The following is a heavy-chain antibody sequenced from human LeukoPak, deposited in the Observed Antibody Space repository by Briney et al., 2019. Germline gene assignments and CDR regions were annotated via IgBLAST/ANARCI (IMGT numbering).Heavy chain of an antibody. CDR2: IYYRGST. CDR1: GGSTRSGGYY. CDR3: ASSYLGGNCYSFDN. Sequence: SQTLSPTCTVSGGSTRSGGYYWSWIRQHPGKGLEWIGYIYYRGSTYYNPSLKSRVTISVDTSKNQFSLKLSSVTAADTAVYYCASSYLGGNCYSFDNWGQGALVTVSS. J-gene: IGHJ4*02. V-gene: IGHV4-31*03. D-gene: IGHD3-16*01.